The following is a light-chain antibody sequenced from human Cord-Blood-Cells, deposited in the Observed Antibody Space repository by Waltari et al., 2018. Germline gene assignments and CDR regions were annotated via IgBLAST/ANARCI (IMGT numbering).Light chain of an antibody. V-gene: IGLV2-14*01. CDR3: SSYTSSSTRV. CDR2: DVS. J-gene: IGLJ3*02. CDR1: SSDGGRCYY. Sequence: QSALTQPASVSGSPGTSCTVSCTATSSDGGRCYYVSCYQQHPGKAHKRMIYDVSNRPSGVSNRFSGSKSGNPASLTISGLQAEDEADYYCSSYTSSSTRVFGGGTKLTVL.